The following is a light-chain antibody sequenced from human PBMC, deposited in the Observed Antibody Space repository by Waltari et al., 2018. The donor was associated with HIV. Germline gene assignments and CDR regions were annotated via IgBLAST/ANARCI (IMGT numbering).Light chain of an antibody. V-gene: IGLV2-14*01. CDR2: EVS. Sequence: QSALPQPASVSGSPGRSITISFTGTPSHIGESHSVSWFQHHPAEAPKLIIFEVSNRPSGVSTRFSGSKSGNTASLTVSGLQPEDEADYYCSSYTNKYTWVFGGGTKLTVL. J-gene: IGLJ3*02. CDR3: SSYTNKYTWV. CDR1: PSHIGESHS.